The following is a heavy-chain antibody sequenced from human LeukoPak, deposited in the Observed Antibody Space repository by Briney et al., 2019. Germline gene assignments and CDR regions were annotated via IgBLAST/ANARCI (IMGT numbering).Heavy chain of an antibody. J-gene: IGHJ4*02. V-gene: IGHV3-30*02. Sequence: GGSLRLSCAASGFTFSSCGMHWVRQAPGKGLEWVAVIWYDGSNKYNADSVRGRVTISRDNSKNTLYLQMNSLRAEDTAVYYCAKTGSSSWGYFDYWGQGTLVTVSS. CDR3: AKTGSSSWGYFDY. CDR2: IWYDGSNK. D-gene: IGHD6-13*01. CDR1: GFTFSSCG.